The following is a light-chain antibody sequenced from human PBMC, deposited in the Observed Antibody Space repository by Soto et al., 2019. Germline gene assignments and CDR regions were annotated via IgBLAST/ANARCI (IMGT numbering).Light chain of an antibody. CDR3: QQYGSSPPWT. J-gene: IGKJ1*01. CDR1: QSVTSSF. V-gene: IGKV3-20*01. Sequence: PGERATLSCRASQSVTSSFLAWYQQKPGQAPSLLIYGASSRTTGIPDRFSGSVSGTGFTLTISRLEPEDFAVYYCQQYGSSPPWTFGQGTKVDIK. CDR2: GAS.